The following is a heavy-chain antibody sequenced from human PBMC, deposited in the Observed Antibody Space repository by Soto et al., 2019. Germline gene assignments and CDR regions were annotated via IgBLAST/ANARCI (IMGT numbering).Heavy chain of an antibody. D-gene: IGHD3-10*01. CDR3: ARDYYGSGSYYNWSYNYYYYMDV. V-gene: IGHV3-66*01. CDR2: IYSGGST. J-gene: IGHJ6*03. Sequence: GGSLRLSCAASGFTVSSNYMSWVRQAPGKGLEWVSVIYSGGSTYYADSVKGRFTISRDNSKNTLYLQMNSLRAEDTAVYYCARDYYGSGSYYNWSYNYYYYMDVWGKGTTVTVSS. CDR1: GFTVSSNY.